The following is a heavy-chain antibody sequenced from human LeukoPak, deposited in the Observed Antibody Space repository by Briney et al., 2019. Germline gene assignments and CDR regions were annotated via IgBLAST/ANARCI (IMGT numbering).Heavy chain of an antibody. CDR3: TKGKGYCPSNSCPRDLVWSMDV. J-gene: IGHJ6*02. CDR1: GFTFSSYS. D-gene: IGHD2-2*01. CDR2: ISSSSSYI. V-gene: IGHV3-21*04. Sequence: GGSLRLSCAASGFTFSSYSMNWVRQAPGKGLEWVSSISSSSSYIYYADSVKGRFTISRDNAKNSLYLQMNSLRVEDTALYYCTKGKGYCPSNSCPRDLVWSMDVWGQGTTVTVSS.